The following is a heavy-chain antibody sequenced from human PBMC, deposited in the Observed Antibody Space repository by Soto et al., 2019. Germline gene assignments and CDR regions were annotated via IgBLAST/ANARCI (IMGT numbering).Heavy chain of an antibody. CDR1: GLTFSTYD. CDR3: AGEPKGGAYDMDV. V-gene: IGHV3-33*01. CDR2: IWSDGSRT. D-gene: IGHD3-16*01. J-gene: IGHJ6*02. Sequence: QVHLVESEGGVVQPGTSLRLSCAASGLTFSTYDMHWVRQAPGKGLEWVALIWSDGSRTFYADSVKGRFTISRDNSKNTLYLQMHSLRAEDTAVYYCAGEPKGGAYDMDVWGQGTTVTVSS.